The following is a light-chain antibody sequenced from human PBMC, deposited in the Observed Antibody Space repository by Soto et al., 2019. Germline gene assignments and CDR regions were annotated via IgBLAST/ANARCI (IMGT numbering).Light chain of an antibody. CDR3: QKYTSAPWT. Sequence: DIQMTQSPSSLSASVGDIVTITCRASQGISNFLAWHQQKPGKVPKLLIYAASTLQSGVPSRFSGSGSGTDFTLTITSLQPEDVATYYCQKYTSAPWTFGQGTKVEIK. CDR2: AAS. CDR1: QGISNF. V-gene: IGKV1-27*01. J-gene: IGKJ1*01.